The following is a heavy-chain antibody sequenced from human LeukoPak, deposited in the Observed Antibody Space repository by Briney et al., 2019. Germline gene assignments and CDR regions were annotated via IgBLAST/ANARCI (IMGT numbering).Heavy chain of an antibody. CDR2: IYYGVST. V-gene: IGHV4-30-4*01. CDR1: GGSISSGDYY. Sequence: PSETLSLTCTVSGGSISSGDYYWSWIRQPPGKGLEWIGYIYYGVSTYYNPSLKSRVTISVDTSKNQFSLKLSSVTAADTAVYYCARDSWAEYCSSTSCSEDNWFDPWGQGTLVTVSS. CDR3: ARDSWAEYCSSTSCSEDNWFDP. D-gene: IGHD2-2*01. J-gene: IGHJ5*02.